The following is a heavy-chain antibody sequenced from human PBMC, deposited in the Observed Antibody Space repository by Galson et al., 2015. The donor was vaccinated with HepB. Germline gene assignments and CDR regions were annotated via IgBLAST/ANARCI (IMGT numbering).Heavy chain of an antibody. CDR2: IDRGGNT. J-gene: IGHJ4*02. CDR1: GFSVTNFY. D-gene: IGHD3-22*01. V-gene: IGHV3-66*01. Sequence: SLRLSCAASGFSVTNFYMSWVRQAPGKGLEWVSLIDRGGNTYYADSVKGRFTISGDESTLFLQMNSLGVEDTAVYYCVRDSDPKEGYYDGSGFPPMWGQGTLVTVSS. CDR3: VRDSDPKEGYYDGSGFPPM.